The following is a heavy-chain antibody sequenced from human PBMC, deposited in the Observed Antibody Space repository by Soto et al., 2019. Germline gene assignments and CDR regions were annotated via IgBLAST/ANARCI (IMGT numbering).Heavy chain of an antibody. CDR2: ISANGGNT. J-gene: IGHJ4*02. Sequence: GGSLRLSCVASGFTFSSYAMNWVRQAPGKGLEWASAISANGGNTYYDSVKGRFTISRDNSKNTLYLHMNSLRAEDTAVYYCAKSGYYDSSGYLDHWGQGTLVTVSS. CDR3: AKSGYYDSSGYLDH. CDR1: GFTFSSYA. V-gene: IGHV3-23*01. D-gene: IGHD3-22*01.